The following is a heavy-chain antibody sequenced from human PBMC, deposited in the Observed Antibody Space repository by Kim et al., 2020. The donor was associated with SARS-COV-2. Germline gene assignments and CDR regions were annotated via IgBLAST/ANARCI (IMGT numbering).Heavy chain of an antibody. CDR3: AGRSRDLTLFGVVIKQTGWFDP. D-gene: IGHD3-3*01. CDR2: INHSGST. V-gene: IGHV4-34*01. CDR1: GGSFSGYY. Sequence: SETLSLTCAVYGGSFSGYYWSWIRQPPGKGLEWIGEINHSGSTNYNPSLKSRDTISVDTSKNQFSLKLSSVPAADTAVYYCAGRSRDLTLFGVVIKQTGWFDPWGQGTLVTVSS. J-gene: IGHJ5*02.